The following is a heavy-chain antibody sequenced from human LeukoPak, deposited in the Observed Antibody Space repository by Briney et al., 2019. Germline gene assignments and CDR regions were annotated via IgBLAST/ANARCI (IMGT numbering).Heavy chain of an antibody. J-gene: IGHJ5*02. D-gene: IGHD2-15*01. CDR3: AREDHDIVVVVADPPTPCYEFDP. V-gene: IGHV3-53*01. Sequence: GGSLRLSCTVSGFTVSTNSMSWVRQAPGKGLEWVSFIYSDNTHYSDSVKGRFTISRDNSKNTLYLQMNSLRAEDTAVYYCAREDHDIVVVVADPPTPCYEFDPWGQGTLVTVSS. CDR1: GFTVSTNS. CDR2: IYSDNT.